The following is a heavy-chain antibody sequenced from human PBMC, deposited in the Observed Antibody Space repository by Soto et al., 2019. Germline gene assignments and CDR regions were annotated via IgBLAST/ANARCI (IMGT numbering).Heavy chain of an antibody. CDR3: ARGAGSPNYYYGLAV. Sequence: SETLSVTCTVSGDSISRSSYYWGWIRQPPGKGLEWIGSIFYSGSTYYNPSLKSRVTISVDTSKNQFSLNLSSVTAADTAEYYCARGAGSPNYYYGLAVWGQGTTVPVSS. CDR2: IFYSGST. J-gene: IGHJ6*02. CDR1: GDSISRSSYY. D-gene: IGHD2-15*01. V-gene: IGHV4-39*01.